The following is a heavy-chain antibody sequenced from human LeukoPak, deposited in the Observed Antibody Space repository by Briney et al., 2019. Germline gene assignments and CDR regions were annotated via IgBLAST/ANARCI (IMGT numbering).Heavy chain of an antibody. D-gene: IGHD3-10*01. Sequence: SETLSLTCTVSGGSISSYYWSWIRQPPGKGLEWIGSIYYYGGAYYNPSLKSRLTISVDTSKNQFSLRLSSVTAADTAIYYCARVLGDYYGSGSYSHFRFDPWGQGGLVTVSS. J-gene: IGHJ5*02. CDR3: ARVLGDYYGSGSYSHFRFDP. CDR1: GGSISSYY. CDR2: IYYYGGA. V-gene: IGHV4-59*12.